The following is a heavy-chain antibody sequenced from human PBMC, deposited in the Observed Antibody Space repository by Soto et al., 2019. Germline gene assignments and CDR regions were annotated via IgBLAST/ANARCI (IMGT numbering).Heavy chain of an antibody. V-gene: IGHV1-18*01. Sequence: QVQLVQSGAEVTKPGASVKVSCKTSGYTFSSYGITWVRQAPGQGLEWMGWISVYNGNTNYAQKLQGRVTLTTDTSTSTAYMELSIVRSDDTAVDYCAIGAGGTYCVYWGQGTLVTVSS. D-gene: IGHD1-7*01. CDR3: AIGAGGTYCVY. CDR1: GYTFSSYG. CDR2: ISVYNGNT. J-gene: IGHJ4*02.